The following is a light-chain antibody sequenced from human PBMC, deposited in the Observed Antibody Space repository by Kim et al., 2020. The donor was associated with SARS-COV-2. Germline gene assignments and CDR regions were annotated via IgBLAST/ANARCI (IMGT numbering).Light chain of an antibody. J-gene: IGKJ1*01. CDR2: DAS. Sequence: SVSPGERATLSCRASQSVGSNLVWYQQKPGQAPRLLIYDASTRATGIPARFSGSGSGTEFTLTISSLQSEDSAVYYCQQYNNFRTFGQGTKVDIK. CDR3: QQYNNFRT. CDR1: QSVGSN. V-gene: IGKV3-15*01.